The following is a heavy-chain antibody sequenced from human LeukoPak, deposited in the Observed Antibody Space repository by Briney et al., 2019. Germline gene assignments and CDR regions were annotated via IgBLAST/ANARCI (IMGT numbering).Heavy chain of an antibody. Sequence: GASVRVSCKASGYTFTGYYMHWVRQAPGQGLEWRGWINPNSGGTNYAQKFQGRVTMTRDTSISTAYMELSRLRSDDTAVYYCARESYEFWSGYQPFDYWGQGTLVTVSS. J-gene: IGHJ4*02. V-gene: IGHV1-2*02. CDR1: GYTFTGYY. CDR3: ARESYEFWSGYQPFDY. CDR2: INPNSGGT. D-gene: IGHD3-3*01.